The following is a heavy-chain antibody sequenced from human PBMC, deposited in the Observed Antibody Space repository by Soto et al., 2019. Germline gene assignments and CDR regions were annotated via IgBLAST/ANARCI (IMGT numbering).Heavy chain of an antibody. CDR2: IYHSGST. V-gene: IGHV4-4*02. J-gene: IGHJ6*02. CDR1: GGSISSSSC. Sequence: SETLSLTCAVAGGSISSSSCWRWVRQPPGKGLEWIGEIYHSGSTNYNPSLKSRVTISVDKSKNQFSLKLSSVTAADTAVYYCARDRIVVVPAAMKPYYYYGMDVWGQGTTVTVSS. D-gene: IGHD2-2*01. CDR3: ARDRIVVVPAAMKPYYYYGMDV.